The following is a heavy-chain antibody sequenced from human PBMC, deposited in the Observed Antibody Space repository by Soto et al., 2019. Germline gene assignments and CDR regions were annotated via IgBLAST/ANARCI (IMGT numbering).Heavy chain of an antibody. D-gene: IGHD2-15*01. CDR3: SIGPSWPLLPLD. Sequence: RSATSHVSRDSARSYYWGWCRQNNGKKLEWIGYISYSGSTNYNPSLKSRVTISGDTSKNQFSLRVSSVTAADTAVYYCSIGPSWPLLPLDSGQTILVTV. CDR1: RDSARSYY. J-gene: IGHJ4*02. V-gene: IGHV4-59*02. CDR2: ISYSGST.